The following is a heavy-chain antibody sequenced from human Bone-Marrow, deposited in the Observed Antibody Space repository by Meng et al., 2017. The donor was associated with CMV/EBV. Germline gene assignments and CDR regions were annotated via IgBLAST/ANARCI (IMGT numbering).Heavy chain of an antibody. Sequence: GESLKISCAASGFTFSSYWMSWVRQAPGKGLEWVANIKQDGSEKYYVDSVKGRFTISRDNAKNSLYLQMNSLRAEDTAVYYCARVKEKGLPPAIHFDYWGQGTLVTVSS. CDR2: IKQDGSEK. CDR1: GFTFSSYW. J-gene: IGHJ4*02. D-gene: IGHD5-24*01. V-gene: IGHV3-7*01. CDR3: ARVKEKGLPPAIHFDY.